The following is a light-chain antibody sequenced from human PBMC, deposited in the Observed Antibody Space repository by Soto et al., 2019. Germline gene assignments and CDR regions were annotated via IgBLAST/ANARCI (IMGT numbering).Light chain of an antibody. V-gene: IGLV1-40*01. CDR1: SSNIGPNYD. CDR3: QSYDITQSGFV. J-gene: IGLJ1*01. CDR2: GNN. Sequence: QSALTQPPSVSGAPGQRVTISCTGSSSNIGPNYDVHWYQQLPGAAPKLLIYGNNNRPSGVPDRFSGSKSDTSASLAITGLQAEDEADYYCQSYDITQSGFVFGSGTQ.